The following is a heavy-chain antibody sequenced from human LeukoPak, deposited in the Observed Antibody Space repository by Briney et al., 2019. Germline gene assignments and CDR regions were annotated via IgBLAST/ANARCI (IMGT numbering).Heavy chain of an antibody. CDR1: GFTFSSYA. J-gene: IGHJ5*02. D-gene: IGHD5-18*01. CDR2: ITGSAGST. V-gene: IGHV3-23*01. CDR3: AKDRDTAMINYCFDP. Sequence: GGSLRLSCAASGFTFSSYAMSWVRQAPGKGLEWVSAITGSAGSTYYADSVKGRFTISRDNSRNALYLQMNSLRAEDTAVYYCAKDRDTAMINYCFDPWSQGTLVTVSS.